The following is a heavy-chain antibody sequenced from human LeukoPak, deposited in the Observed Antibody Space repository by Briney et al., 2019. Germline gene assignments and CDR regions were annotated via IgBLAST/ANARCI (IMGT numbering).Heavy chain of an antibody. CDR3: AKDRSCINDVYHGYFDY. V-gene: IGHV3-23*01. CDR2: ISGSGGST. Sequence: GGSLRLSCAASGFIFSSYAMSWVRQAPGKGLEWVSTISGSGGSTYCADSVKGRFTISRDNSKNTVYLQMNSLRAEDTAVYYWAKDRSCINDVYHGYFDYWGQGTLVTVSS. J-gene: IGHJ4*02. CDR1: GFIFSSYA. D-gene: IGHD2-8*01.